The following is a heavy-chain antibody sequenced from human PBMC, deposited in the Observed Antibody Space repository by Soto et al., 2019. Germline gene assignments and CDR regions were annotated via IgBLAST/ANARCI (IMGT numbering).Heavy chain of an antibody. CDR3: AKDRPDIVVVPAARGVRDWFDP. CDR2: ISGSGGST. D-gene: IGHD2-2*01. V-gene: IGHV3-23*01. J-gene: IGHJ5*02. Sequence: GGSLRLSCAASGFTFSSYAMSWVRQAPGKGPEWVSAISGSGGSTYYADSVKGRFTISRDNSKNTLYLQMNSLRAEDTAVYYCAKDRPDIVVVPAARGVRDWFDPWGQGTLVTVSS. CDR1: GFTFSSYA.